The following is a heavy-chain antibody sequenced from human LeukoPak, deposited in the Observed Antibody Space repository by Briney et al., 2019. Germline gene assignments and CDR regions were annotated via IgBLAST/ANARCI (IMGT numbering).Heavy chain of an antibody. CDR3: ARELHVERDDY. CDR2: ISANDGKT. Sequence: ASVKVSCKASGFVFTSYGFTWVRQAPGQGLEWMGWISANDGKTHYSEKHQGRVTMSTDTVTSTAYMELRSLRSDDTAVYYCARELHVERDDYWGQGTLVAVSS. V-gene: IGHV1-18*01. J-gene: IGHJ4*02. D-gene: IGHD1-1*01. CDR1: GFVFTSYG.